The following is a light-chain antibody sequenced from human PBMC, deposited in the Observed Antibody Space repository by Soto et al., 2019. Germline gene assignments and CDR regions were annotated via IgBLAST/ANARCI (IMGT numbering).Light chain of an antibody. J-gene: IGLJ2*01. CDR2: EVS. V-gene: IGLV2-8*01. CDR1: SSDVGGYNY. Sequence: QSVLTQPPSASGSPGQSVTISCTGTSSDVGGYNYVSWYQQHPGKAPKLMIYEVSKRPSGVPDRFSGSKSGNTASLTVSGLQAEDEADYYCSSYAGSLVVFGGGTKATVL. CDR3: SSYAGSLVV.